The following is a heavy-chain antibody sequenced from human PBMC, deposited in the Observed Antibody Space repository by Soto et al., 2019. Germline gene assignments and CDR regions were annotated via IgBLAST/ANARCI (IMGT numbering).Heavy chain of an antibody. Sequence: QVQLVQSGAEVKKPGSSVKVSCKASGGTFSSYAISWVRQAPGQGLEWMGGIIPIFGTANYAQKFQGRVTITADASTSTAYMALSTLRSEDTAVYYCARQGAALRDYYYGMDVWGQGTTVTVSS. CDR2: IIPIFGTA. D-gene: IGHD6-25*01. V-gene: IGHV1-69*12. CDR1: GGTFSSYA. J-gene: IGHJ6*02. CDR3: ARQGAALRDYYYGMDV.